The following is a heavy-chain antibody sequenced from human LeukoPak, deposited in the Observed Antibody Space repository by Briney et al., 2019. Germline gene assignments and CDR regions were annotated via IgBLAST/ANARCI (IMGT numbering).Heavy chain of an antibody. Sequence: PSETLSLTCTVSGASISSYYWTWIRQPAGKGLEWIGRIYTSGSTNYNPSLKSRVAMSVDTSKNQFSLKLSSVTAADTAVYYCARLSADSSSSRGFDYWGQGTLVAVSS. CDR2: IYTSGST. D-gene: IGHD2-2*01. CDR3: ARLSADSSSSRGFDY. J-gene: IGHJ4*02. V-gene: IGHV4-4*07. CDR1: GASISSYY.